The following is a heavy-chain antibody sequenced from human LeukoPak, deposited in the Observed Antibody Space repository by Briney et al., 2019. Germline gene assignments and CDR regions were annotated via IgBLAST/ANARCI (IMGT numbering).Heavy chain of an antibody. CDR3: ARGPAGYN. CDR2: IYSGGST. Sequence: PGGSLRLSCAASGLTVSSNHMGWVRQAPGKGLEWVSVIYSGGSTDYADSVKGRFTISRDNLKNTLYLQMNSLRAEDTAVYYCARGPAGYNWGQGTLVTFSS. J-gene: IGHJ4*02. V-gene: IGHV3-53*01. CDR1: GLTVSSNH. D-gene: IGHD1-1*01.